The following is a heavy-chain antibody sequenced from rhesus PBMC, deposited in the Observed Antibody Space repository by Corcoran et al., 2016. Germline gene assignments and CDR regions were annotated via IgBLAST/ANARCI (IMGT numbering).Heavy chain of an antibody. D-gene: IGHD3-9*01. CDR2: ILGSGGNT. V-gene: IGHV4-160*01. CDR3: VTDCGGPYCYTY. J-gene: IGHJ4*01. CDR1: GGSIPTNY. Sequence: QVQLQESGPGLVKPSAPLSLPCAVSGGSIPTNYWIWIRQPPGKGLEWIGRILGSGGNTDYNPSLKSRVTISTDTSKNQFSLKLSSVTAADTAVYYCVTDCGGPYCYTYWGQGVLVTVSS.